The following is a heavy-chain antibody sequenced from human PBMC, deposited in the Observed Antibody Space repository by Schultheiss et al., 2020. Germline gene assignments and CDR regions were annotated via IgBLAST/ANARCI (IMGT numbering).Heavy chain of an antibody. CDR1: GFTFSSYW. Sequence: GGSLRLSCAASGFTFSSYWMSWVRQAPGKGLEWVANIKQDGSEKYYVDSVKGRFTISRDNAKNSLYLQMNSLRAEDTAVYYCARDWLRGYSYGYSAHFDYWGQGTLVTVSS. CDR3: ARDWLRGYSYGYSAHFDY. V-gene: IGHV3-7*01. CDR2: IKQDGSEK. J-gene: IGHJ4*02. D-gene: IGHD5-18*01.